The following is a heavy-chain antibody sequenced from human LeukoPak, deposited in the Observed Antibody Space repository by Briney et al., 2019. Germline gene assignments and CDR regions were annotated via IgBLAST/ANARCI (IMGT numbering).Heavy chain of an antibody. J-gene: IGHJ4*02. CDR3: ASGSYYFVY. Sequence: SDSLSLTCTASGGSLSSSSYNWGRIRPPPGSGLEWIGGIYHSGSTYYNPSLKSRVTISVDTAKNQFSLKLSSVTAADTAVYYCASGSYYFVYWGQGTLVTVSS. CDR1: GGSLSSSSYN. D-gene: IGHD1-26*01. CDR2: IYHSGST. V-gene: IGHV4-39*07.